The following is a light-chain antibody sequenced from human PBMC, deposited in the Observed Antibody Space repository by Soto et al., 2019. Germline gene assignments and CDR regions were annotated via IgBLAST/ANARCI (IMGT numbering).Light chain of an antibody. J-gene: IGKJ3*01. CDR2: GAS. V-gene: IGKV3-20*01. Sequence: ENVLTQSPGTLSLSPGERATLSCRASQSVSSTYVAWYQQKVGQAPRLLIYGASSRATGIPDRFSGSGSGTDFTLTISRLEPEDFAVYYCQHYLTSPFTCGPGTRVDIK. CDR1: QSVSSTY. CDR3: QHYLTSPFT.